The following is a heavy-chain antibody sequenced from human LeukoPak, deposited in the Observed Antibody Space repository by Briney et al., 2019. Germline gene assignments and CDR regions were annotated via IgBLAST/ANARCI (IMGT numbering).Heavy chain of an antibody. CDR3: ARWRGSTSERSDY. CDR1: GFTFTDYW. CDR2: IKQDGSAK. D-gene: IGHD2-2*01. J-gene: IGHJ4*02. V-gene: IGHV3-7*01. Sequence: GGSLRLSCTASGFTFTDYWMTWVRQAPGKGLEWVANIKQDGSAKYYVDSVKGRFTISRDNAKNSLYLQMDSLRVEDTATYYCARWRGSTSERSDYWGQGTLVTVSS.